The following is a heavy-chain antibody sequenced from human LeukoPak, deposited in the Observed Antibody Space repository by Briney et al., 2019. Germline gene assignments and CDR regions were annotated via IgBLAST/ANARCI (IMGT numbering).Heavy chain of an antibody. J-gene: IGHJ3*02. Sequence: PGGSLRLSCAASGFTFSSYAMHWVRQAPGKGLEYVLAISSNGGSTYYANSVKGRFTISRDNSKNTLYLQMGSLRAEDMAVYYCATERPTSLGAFDIWGQGTMVTVSS. CDR1: GFTFSSYA. CDR3: ATERPTSLGAFDI. V-gene: IGHV3-64*01. D-gene: IGHD3-16*01. CDR2: ISSNGGST.